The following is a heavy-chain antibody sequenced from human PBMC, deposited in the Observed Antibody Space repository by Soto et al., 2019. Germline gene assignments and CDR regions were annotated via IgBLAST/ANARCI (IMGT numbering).Heavy chain of an antibody. CDR2: IWYDGSQR. Sequence: GGSLRLSCAPSGFTFSSHAMRWVRQAPGKGPEWVAIIWYDGSQRYYADSVKGRFTISRDNSNNMLYLDMSSLRAEDTALYYCARESAGNWNYLDPWGQGTLVTVSS. CDR3: ARESAGNWNYLDP. V-gene: IGHV3-33*01. J-gene: IGHJ5*02. CDR1: GFTFSSHA. D-gene: IGHD1-7*01.